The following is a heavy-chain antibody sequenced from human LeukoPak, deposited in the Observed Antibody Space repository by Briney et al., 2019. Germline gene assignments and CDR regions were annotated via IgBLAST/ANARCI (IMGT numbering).Heavy chain of an antibody. V-gene: IGHV3-30*18. CDR2: ISNVGSNK. CDR1: GLIFSNYG. Sequence: PGGSLRLSCAASGLIFSNYGMHWVRQAPGNGLEWVTVISNVGSNKYYADSVKGRFTISRDNSKNTLYLQLNSLRAEDTAVYYCAKDLEYYGSGSYGGIFDYWGQGTLVTVSP. D-gene: IGHD3-10*01. CDR3: AKDLEYYGSGSYGGIFDY. J-gene: IGHJ4*02.